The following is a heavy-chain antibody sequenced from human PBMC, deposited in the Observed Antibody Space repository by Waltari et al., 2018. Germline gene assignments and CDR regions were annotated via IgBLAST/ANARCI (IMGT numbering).Heavy chain of an antibody. CDR1: GGTFSSYA. V-gene: IGHV1-69*13. CDR2: IIPICGTA. Sequence: QVQLVQSGAEVKKPGSSVKVSCKASGGTFSSYAISWVRQAPGQGLEWMGGIIPICGTANYAQKCQGRVTITADESTSTAYMELSSLRSEDTAVYYCAREPTYGSGSEPAMNYWGQGTLVTVSS. CDR3: AREPTYGSGSEPAMNY. D-gene: IGHD3-10*01. J-gene: IGHJ4*02.